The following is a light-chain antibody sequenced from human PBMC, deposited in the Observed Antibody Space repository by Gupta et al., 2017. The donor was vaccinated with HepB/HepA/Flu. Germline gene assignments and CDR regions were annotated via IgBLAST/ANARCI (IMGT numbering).Light chain of an antibody. CDR1: TGAVTNGFS. CDR2: TSN. Sequence: VVTQEPSLPVSPGGPVTLTCSFNTGAVTNGFSPSWFQQKPGQAPRPLIYTSNSKYAWTTARFSGSLIVGKAALTLAVVQHEDEDDYYCLLFYGGAWVFGGGTKLTVL. J-gene: IGLJ3*02. CDR3: LLFYGGAWV. V-gene: IGLV7-43*01.